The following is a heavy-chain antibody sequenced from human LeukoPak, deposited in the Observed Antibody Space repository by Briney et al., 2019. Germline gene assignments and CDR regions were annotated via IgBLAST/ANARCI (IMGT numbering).Heavy chain of an antibody. CDR2: MYYSGST. CDR3: AREAGGYCSGGSCYKHWFDP. CDR1: GGSISSYY. Sequence: SETLSLTCTVSGGSISSYYWGWIRQPPGKGLEWIGYMYYSGSTNYNPSLKSRVTISVDTSKDQFSLKLSSVTAADTAVYYCAREAGGYCSGGSCYKHWFDPWGQGTLVTVSS. J-gene: IGHJ5*02. D-gene: IGHD2-15*01. V-gene: IGHV4-59*01.